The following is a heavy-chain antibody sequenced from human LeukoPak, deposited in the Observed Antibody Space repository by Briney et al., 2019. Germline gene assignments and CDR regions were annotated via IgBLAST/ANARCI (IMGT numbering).Heavy chain of an antibody. D-gene: IGHD6-13*01. V-gene: IGHV4-4*07. CDR2: IYNSESI. Sequence: PSETLSLTCTVSGGSISGYYWSWIRQPAGKGLEWIGRIYNSESINYNPSLKSRVTMSIDTSKNQFSLKLNSVTAADTAVYYCARDRSSSYTRDWFDPCRQGVLVTVPS. CDR1: GGSISGYY. J-gene: IGHJ5*02. CDR3: ARDRSSSYTRDWFDP.